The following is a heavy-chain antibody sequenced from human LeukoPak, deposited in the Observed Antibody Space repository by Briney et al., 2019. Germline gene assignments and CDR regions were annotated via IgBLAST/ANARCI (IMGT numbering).Heavy chain of an antibody. CDR2: INHSGST. J-gene: IGHJ4*02. CDR1: GGSISSGGYY. Sequence: KPSQTLSLTCTVSGGSISSGGYYWSWIRQPPGKGLEWIGEINHSGSTNYNPSLKSRVTISVDTSKNQFSLKLSSVTAADTAVYYCARGRPYYYDSSGYYSGDNFDYWGQGTLVTVSS. D-gene: IGHD3-22*01. V-gene: IGHV4-30-2*01. CDR3: ARGRPYYYDSSGYYSGDNFDY.